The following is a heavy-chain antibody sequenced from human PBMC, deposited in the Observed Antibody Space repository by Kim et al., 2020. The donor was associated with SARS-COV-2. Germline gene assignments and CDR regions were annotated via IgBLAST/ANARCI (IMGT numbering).Heavy chain of an antibody. J-gene: IGHJ6*02. CDR3: AGVAAAGPTVYYYYGMDV. Sequence: GGSLRLSCAASGFTFSSYSMNWVRQAPGKGPEWVSSISSSSSYIYYAYSVKGRFTISRDNAKNSLYLQMNSLRAEDTAVYYCAGVAAAGPTVYYYYGMDVWGQGTTVTVSS. V-gene: IGHV3-21*01. D-gene: IGHD6-13*01. CDR1: GFTFSSYS. CDR2: ISSSSSYI.